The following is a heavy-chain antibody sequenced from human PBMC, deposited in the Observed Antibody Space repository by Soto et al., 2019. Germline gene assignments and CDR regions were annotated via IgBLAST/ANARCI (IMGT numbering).Heavy chain of an antibody. CDR3: ARVEDYGDYFDY. CDR2: VHYSGTT. CDR1: GDSISSGRFH. Sequence: PSETLSLTCSVSGDSISSGRFHWGWIRQPPGKGLEWIGTVHYSGTTNYNPSLKSRVTISVDTSKNQFSLKLSSVTAADTAVYYCARVEDYGDYFDYWGQGTLVTVSS. J-gene: IGHJ4*02. D-gene: IGHD4-17*01. V-gene: IGHV4-39*07.